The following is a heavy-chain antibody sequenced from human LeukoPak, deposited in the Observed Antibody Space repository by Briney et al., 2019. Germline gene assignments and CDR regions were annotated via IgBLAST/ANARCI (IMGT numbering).Heavy chain of an antibody. J-gene: IGHJ6*02. CDR2: LSGSGGDT. Sequence: PGGSLRLSCAASGFTFSSYAMTWVRQAPGKGLEWVSNLSGSGGDTYHSDSVKGRFTISRDNSKNTLYLQMNSLRAEDTAVCYCAKDKSNYGSGTGPYGMDVWGQGTTVTVSS. D-gene: IGHD3-10*01. V-gene: IGHV3-23*01. CDR3: AKDKSNYGSGTGPYGMDV. CDR1: GFTFSSYA.